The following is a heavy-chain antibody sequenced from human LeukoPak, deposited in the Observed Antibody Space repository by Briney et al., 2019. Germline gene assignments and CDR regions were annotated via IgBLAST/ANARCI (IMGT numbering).Heavy chain of an antibody. Sequence: GGSLRLSCAASGFIFSSLAMTWVRQAPGKGLEWVGRIRNRAKSYTTQYAPSVKDRFTISRDDSRNSLYLQMNSLKTEDTAVYFCARVGDYYDSRGYSTDAFDIWGQGTMVTVSS. CDR1: GFIFSSLA. D-gene: IGHD3-22*01. CDR2: IRNRAKSYTT. J-gene: IGHJ3*02. V-gene: IGHV3-72*01. CDR3: ARVGDYYDSRGYSTDAFDI.